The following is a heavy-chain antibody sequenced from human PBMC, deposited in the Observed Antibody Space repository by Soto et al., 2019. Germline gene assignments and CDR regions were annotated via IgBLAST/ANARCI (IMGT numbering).Heavy chain of an antibody. CDR3: AKEVPAAMGWFDP. D-gene: IGHD2-2*01. V-gene: IGHV1-69*01. CDR1: GGTFSSYA. CDR2: IIPIFGTA. Sequence: VQLVQSGAEVQKPGSSVKVSCKASGGTFSSYAISWVQQAPGQGLEWMGGIIPIFGTANYAQKFQGRVTITADESTSTAYMELSSLRSEDTAVYYCAKEVPAAMGWFDPWDQGTLVIVSS. J-gene: IGHJ5*02.